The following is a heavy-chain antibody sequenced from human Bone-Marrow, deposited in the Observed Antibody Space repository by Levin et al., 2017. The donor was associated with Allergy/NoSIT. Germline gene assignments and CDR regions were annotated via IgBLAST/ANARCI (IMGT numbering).Heavy chain of an antibody. CDR3: ATDVEKGAFDI. CDR1: GLTFSNIW. J-gene: IGHJ3*02. CDR2: IRSKSAGGTT. Sequence: LSLTCAASGLTFSNIWMSWVRQAPGKGLEWVGRIRSKSAGGTTDYAAPVKGRFTISRDDSKDTLYLQMNSLKTEDTAVYYCATDVEKGAFDIWGQGTMVAVSS. V-gene: IGHV3-15*01.